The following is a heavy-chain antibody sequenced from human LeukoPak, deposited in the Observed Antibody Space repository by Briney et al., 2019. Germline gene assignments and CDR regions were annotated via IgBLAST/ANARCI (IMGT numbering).Heavy chain of an antibody. D-gene: IGHD3-10*01. J-gene: IGHJ5*02. Sequence: GGSLRLSCAASAFTFSDHSMSWVRQAPGKGLEWVSTISGSGGSTYYADSVKGRFTISRDNSKNTLYLQMNSLRAEDTAVYSCAKNGEVLSWFDPWGQGTLVTVSS. V-gene: IGHV3-23*01. CDR2: ISGSGGST. CDR1: AFTFSDHS. CDR3: AKNGEVLSWFDP.